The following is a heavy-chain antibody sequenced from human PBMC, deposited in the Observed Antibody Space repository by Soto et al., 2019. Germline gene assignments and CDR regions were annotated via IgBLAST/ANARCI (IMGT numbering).Heavy chain of an antibody. J-gene: IGHJ4*02. CDR2: IYHSGST. CDR1: CGSISSSNW. CDR3: ARAIAAAGSHLYYFDY. V-gene: IGHV4-4*02. D-gene: IGHD6-13*01. Sequence: LSLTCAVSCGSISSSNWWSWVRQPPGKGLEWIGEIYHSGSTNYNPSLKSRVTISVDKSKNQFSLKLSSVTAADTAVYYCARAIAAAGSHLYYFDYWGQGTLVTVSS.